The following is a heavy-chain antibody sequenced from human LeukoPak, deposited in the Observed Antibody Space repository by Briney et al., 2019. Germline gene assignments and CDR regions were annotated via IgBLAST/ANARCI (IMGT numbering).Heavy chain of an antibody. CDR3: AREYPYYYGSGSYVHYYYMDV. Sequence: ASVKVSCKASGYTFTSYGISWVRQAPGQGLEWMGWISAYNGNTNYAQKLQGRVTMTTDTSTSTAYMELRSLRSDDTAVYYCAREYPYYYGSGSYVHYYYMDVWGKGTTVTISS. CDR2: ISAYNGNT. J-gene: IGHJ6*03. D-gene: IGHD3-10*01. V-gene: IGHV1-18*01. CDR1: GYTFTSYG.